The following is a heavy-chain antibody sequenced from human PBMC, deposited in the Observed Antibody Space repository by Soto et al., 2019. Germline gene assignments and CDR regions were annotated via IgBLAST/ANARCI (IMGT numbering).Heavy chain of an antibody. J-gene: IGHJ5*02. CDR2: IIPIFGTA. CDR3: ARPTRYYYDSSGQSAWFDP. V-gene: IGHV1-69*13. CDR1: GGTFSSYA. D-gene: IGHD3-22*01. Sequence: EASVKVSCKASGGTFSSYAISWVRQAPGQGLEWVGGIIPIFGTANYAQKFQGRVTITADESTSTAYMELSSLRSEDTAVYYCARPTRYYYDSSGQSAWFDPWGQGTLVTVSS.